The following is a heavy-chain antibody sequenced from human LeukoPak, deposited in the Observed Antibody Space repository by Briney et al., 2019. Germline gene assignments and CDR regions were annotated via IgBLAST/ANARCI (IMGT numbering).Heavy chain of an antibody. CDR3: VSGSSSDY. V-gene: IGHV1-2*02. Sequence: VASVTVSCKASGYTFIDYTIHWVRQAPGQGLECVGWIHPASGSTTYAQEFQGRVTMTRDTSISTAYMELSRLRSDDTAVYYCVSGSSSDYWGQGTLVTVSS. CDR1: GYTFIDYT. D-gene: IGHD3-3*01. CDR2: IHPASGST. J-gene: IGHJ4*02.